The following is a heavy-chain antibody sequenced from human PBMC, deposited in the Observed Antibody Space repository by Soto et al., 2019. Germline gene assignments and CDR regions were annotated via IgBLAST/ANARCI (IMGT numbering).Heavy chain of an antibody. V-gene: IGHV4-30-4*01. CDR3: ARSASGRYDMDV. CDR2: IHYSGST. CDR1: GGSLSSGDYY. J-gene: IGHJ6*02. Sequence: PSETLSLTCAVSGGSLSSGDYYWTWIRQPPGKDLEWIGYIHYSGSTYYNPSLMSRVGMSMVASRNQLSLRLSSVTAADTAVYYCARSASGRYDMDVWGQGTTVT. D-gene: IGHD3-10*01.